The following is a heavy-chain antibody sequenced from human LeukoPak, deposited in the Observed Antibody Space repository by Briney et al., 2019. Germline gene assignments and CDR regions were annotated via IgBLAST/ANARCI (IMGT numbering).Heavy chain of an antibody. Sequence: ASVKVSCKASGYTFTSYGISWVRQAPGQGLEWMGWISAYNGNTNYAQKLQGRVTMTTDTSTSTAYMELRSLRSDDTAVYYCAGVLRYFDWVFDPRSQGTLVTVFS. J-gene: IGHJ5*02. CDR1: GYTFTSYG. D-gene: IGHD3-9*01. CDR3: AGVLRYFDWVFDP. CDR2: ISAYNGNT. V-gene: IGHV1-18*01.